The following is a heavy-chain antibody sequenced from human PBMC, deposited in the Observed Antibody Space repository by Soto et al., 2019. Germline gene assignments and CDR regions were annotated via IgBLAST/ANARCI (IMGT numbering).Heavy chain of an antibody. J-gene: IGHJ4*02. CDR1: GFTFSSYW. CDR2: IKQDGSEK. Sequence: GGSLRLSCAASGFTFSSYWMSWVRQAPGKGLEWVANIKQDGSEKYYVDSVKGRFTISRDNAKNSLYLQMNSLRAEDTAVYYCAGTGYSSGWFFFDYWGQGTLVTVS. CDR3: AGTGYSSGWFFFDY. D-gene: IGHD6-19*01. V-gene: IGHV3-7*03.